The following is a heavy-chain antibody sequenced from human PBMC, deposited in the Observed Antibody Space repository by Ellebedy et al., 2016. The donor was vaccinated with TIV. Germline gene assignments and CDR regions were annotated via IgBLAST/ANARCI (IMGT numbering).Heavy chain of an antibody. CDR1: GYTFTSYY. Sequence: AASVKVSCKASGYTFTSYYMHWVRQAPGQGLEWMGIINPSGGSTSYAQKFQGRVTMTRDTSTSTVYMELSSLRSEDTAVYYCAREPLRGYYDSSGGQNEHKLYYYYGMDVWGQGTTVTVSS. J-gene: IGHJ6*02. D-gene: IGHD3-22*01. CDR3: AREPLRGYYDSSGGQNEHKLYYYYGMDV. CDR2: INPSGGST. V-gene: IGHV1-46*01.